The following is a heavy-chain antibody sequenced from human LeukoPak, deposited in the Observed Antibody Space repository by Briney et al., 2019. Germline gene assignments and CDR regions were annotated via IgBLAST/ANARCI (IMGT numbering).Heavy chain of an antibody. CDR2: IYTRGRT. J-gene: IGHJ3*02. V-gene: IGHV4-4*07. CDR1: GGSINNYY. CDR3: ARGRYCSADICSGGDAFDI. D-gene: IGHD2-15*01. Sequence: SETLSLTCTVSGGSINNYYWSWIRQPAGKGLEWIGRIYTRGRTNYNPSLKSRVTMSVDTSKNQFSLKLSPVTAADTAVYYCARGRYCSADICSGGDAFDIWGQGTMVSVSS.